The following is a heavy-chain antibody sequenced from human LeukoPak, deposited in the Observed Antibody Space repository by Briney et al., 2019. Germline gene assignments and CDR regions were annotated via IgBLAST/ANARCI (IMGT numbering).Heavy chain of an antibody. D-gene: IGHD6-19*01. Sequence: GGSLRLSCAASGFSFRNAWFSWVRQAPWKGLEWVAVISYDGSNKYYADSVKGRFTISRDNSKNTLYLRMNSLRAEDTAVYYCARDIPYSRGWSGFDYWGQGTLVTVSS. CDR2: ISYDGSNK. CDR3: ARDIPYSRGWSGFDY. CDR1: GFSFRNAW. J-gene: IGHJ4*02. V-gene: IGHV3-30-3*01.